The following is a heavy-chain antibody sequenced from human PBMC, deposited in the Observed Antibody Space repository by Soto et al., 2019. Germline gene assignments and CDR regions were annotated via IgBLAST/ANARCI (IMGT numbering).Heavy chain of an antibody. CDR1: GGSFSGYY. D-gene: IGHD1-26*01. J-gene: IGHJ3*02. CDR3: ARRMTSGAFDI. CDR2: INHSGST. V-gene: IGHV4-34*01. Sequence: SETLSLTCAVYGGSFSGYYWSWIRQPPGKGLEWIGEINHSGSTNYNPSLKSRVTISVDTSKNQFSLKLSSVTAADTAVYYCARRMTSGAFDIWGQGTMVTVSS.